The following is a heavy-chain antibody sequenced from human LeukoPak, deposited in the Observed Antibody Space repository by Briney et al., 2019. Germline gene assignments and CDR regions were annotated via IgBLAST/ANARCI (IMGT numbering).Heavy chain of an antibody. CDR1: GFTFSSYA. V-gene: IGHV3-23*01. J-gene: IGHJ4*02. CDR2: ISGSGGST. Sequence: PGGSLRLSCAASGFTFSSYAMSWVRQDPGKGLEWVSAISGSGGSTYYADSVKGRFTISRDNSKNTLYLQMNSLRAEDTAVYYCAKAYRTMVRGSYYFDYRGQGTLVTVSS. CDR3: AKAYRTMVRGSYYFDY. D-gene: IGHD3-10*01.